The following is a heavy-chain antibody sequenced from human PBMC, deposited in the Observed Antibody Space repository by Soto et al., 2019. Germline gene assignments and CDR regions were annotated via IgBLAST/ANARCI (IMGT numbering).Heavy chain of an antibody. CDR1: GYTFTGYA. CDR2: INAGNGNT. V-gene: IGHV1-3*05. D-gene: IGHD6-19*01. Sequence: QVQLVQSGAAEKKPGASVKVSCKASGYTFTGYAMHWVRQAPGQRLEWLGWINAGNGNTKYSQKFQGRVTSTRDTSASTAYMELSSLRSEDTAVYYCARAVAVPADFDYWGQGTLVTVSS. J-gene: IGHJ4*02. CDR3: ARAVAVPADFDY.